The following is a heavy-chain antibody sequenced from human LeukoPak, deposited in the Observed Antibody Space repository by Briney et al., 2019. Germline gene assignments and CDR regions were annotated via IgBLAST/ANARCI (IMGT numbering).Heavy chain of an antibody. J-gene: IGHJ4*02. Sequence: GGSLRLSCAASGFSFSSYEMNWVRQAPGKGLEWVSYISSSGSTIYYADSVKGRFTISRDNAKNSLYLQMNSLRAEDTAVYYCARVQYSSSPFDYWGQGTLVTVSS. CDR2: ISSSGSTI. V-gene: IGHV3-48*03. CDR1: GFSFSSYE. D-gene: IGHD6-6*01. CDR3: ARVQYSSSPFDY.